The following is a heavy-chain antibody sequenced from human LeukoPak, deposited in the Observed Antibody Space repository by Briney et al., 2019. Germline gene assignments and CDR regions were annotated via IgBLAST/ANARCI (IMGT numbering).Heavy chain of an antibody. D-gene: IGHD3-22*01. CDR1: GGSISSYY. J-gene: IGHJ5*02. CDR3: ARGIYYDSSRDWFDP. Sequence: SETLSLTCTVSGGSISSYYWGWIRQPAGKGLEWIGRIYTSGSTNYNPSLKSRVTMSVDTSKNQFSLKLSSVTAADTAVYYCARGIYYDSSRDWFDPWGQGTLVTVSS. CDR2: IYTSGST. V-gene: IGHV4-4*07.